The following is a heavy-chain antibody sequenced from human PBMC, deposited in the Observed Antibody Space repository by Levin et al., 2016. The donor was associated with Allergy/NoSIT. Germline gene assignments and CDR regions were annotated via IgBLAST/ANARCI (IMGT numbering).Heavy chain of an antibody. CDR3: ARTYGDAKKPPDY. D-gene: IGHD4-17*01. Sequence: VRQAPGKGLEWVSHITSSGSTVYYADSVKGRFTISRDNAKNSLYLQMNSLRTEDTAVYYCARTYGDAKKPPDYWGQGTLVTVSS. V-gene: IGHV3-48*03. CDR2: ITSSGSTV. J-gene: IGHJ4*02.